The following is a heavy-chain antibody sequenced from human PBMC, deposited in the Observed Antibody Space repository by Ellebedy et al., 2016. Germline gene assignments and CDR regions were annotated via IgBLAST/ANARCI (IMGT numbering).Heavy chain of an antibody. V-gene: IGHV3-23*01. J-gene: IGHJ2*01. CDR1: GFTFKTYA. CDR2: LSVSGPKT. CDR3: AKHETDGDYYFDL. Sequence: GESLKISXAASGFTFKTYAMSWVRQAPGEGLEWVSTLSVSGPKTYYADSVQGRFTISRDNSKSTLYLQMNSLRAEDTAVYYCAKHETDGDYYFDLWGRGTLVTVSS. D-gene: IGHD2-21*01.